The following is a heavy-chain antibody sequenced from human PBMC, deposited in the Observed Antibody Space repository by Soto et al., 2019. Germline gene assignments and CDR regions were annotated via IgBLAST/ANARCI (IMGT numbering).Heavy chain of an antibody. CDR1: GGTVCGYD. D-gene: IGHD6-13*01. J-gene: IGHJ4*02. V-gene: IGHV4-34*01. CDR3: ERGWGIAAAGRTLDY. Sequence: VSGGTVCGYDWSWMRQPPWQGLEWIGEINHSGSTNYNPFLKSRVTISVDTSNNHFSLKLSSVTAADTAVYYCERGWGIAAAGRTLDYWGQGTLVTVSS. CDR2: INHSGST.